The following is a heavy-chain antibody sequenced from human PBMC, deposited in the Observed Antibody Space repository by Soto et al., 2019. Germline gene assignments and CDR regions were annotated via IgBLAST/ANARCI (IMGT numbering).Heavy chain of an antibody. J-gene: IGHJ6*03. CDR3: ARDQRIAARLYYSYYMDV. Sequence: QVQLVQSGAEVKKPGSSVKVSCKASGGTFSSYTISWVRQAPGQGLEWMGRIIPILGIANYAQKFQGRVTITADKSTSTAYMELSSLRSEDTAVYYCARDQRIAARLYYSYYMDVWGKGPRSPSP. V-gene: IGHV1-69*08. CDR1: GGTFSSYT. D-gene: IGHD6-6*01. CDR2: IIPILGIA.